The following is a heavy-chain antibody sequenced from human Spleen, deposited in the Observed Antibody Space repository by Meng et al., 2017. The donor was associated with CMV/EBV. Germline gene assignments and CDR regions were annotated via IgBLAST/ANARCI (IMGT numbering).Heavy chain of an antibody. Sequence: GSLRLSCAVYGGSFSGYSWSWIRQPPGKGLEWIGEINHSGGTNYNPSLKSRVTISVDTSKNQFSLKLNFVTAADTAVYYCARDTHGLDVWGQGTTVTVSS. V-gene: IGHV4-34*01. CDR3: ARDTHGLDV. J-gene: IGHJ6*02. CDR1: GGSFSGYS. CDR2: INHSGGT.